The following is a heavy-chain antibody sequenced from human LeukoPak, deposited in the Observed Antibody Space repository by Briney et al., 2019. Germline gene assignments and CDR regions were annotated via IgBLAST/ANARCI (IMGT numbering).Heavy chain of an antibody. CDR1: GFTFSSYA. J-gene: IGHJ5*01. CDR3: AKGYNSGWFES. D-gene: IGHD6-19*01. Sequence: GGSLRLSCAASGFTFSSYAMTWVRQAPGKGLEWVSGISDSGGGTYYADSAKGRFTISRDNSKNTVHLQMNSLRAEDTALYYCAKGYNSGWFESWGQGALVTVSS. V-gene: IGHV3-23*01. CDR2: ISDSGGGT.